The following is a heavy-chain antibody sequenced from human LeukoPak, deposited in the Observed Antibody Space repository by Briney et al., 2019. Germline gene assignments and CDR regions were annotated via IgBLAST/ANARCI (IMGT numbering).Heavy chain of an antibody. CDR3: ARGIAGYNSRGFDY. V-gene: IGHV5-51*01. CDR1: GYLFSNYW. Sequence: GESLKISCKGSGYLFSNYWIAWVRQMPGKGLEWMGIIYPGDSDTRYSPSFQGQVTISADKSISTASLQWSSLKASDTAIYYCARGIAGYNSRGFDYWGQGALVTVSS. D-gene: IGHD3-10*01. CDR2: IYPGDSDT. J-gene: IGHJ4*02.